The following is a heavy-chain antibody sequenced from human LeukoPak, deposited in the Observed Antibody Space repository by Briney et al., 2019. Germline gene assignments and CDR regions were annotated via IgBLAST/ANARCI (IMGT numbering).Heavy chain of an antibody. CDR1: GFILSDHY. D-gene: IGHD3-10*01. J-gene: IGHJ6*02. Sequence: GGSLRLSCAASGFILSDHYIDWVRQAPGKGLEWVSAISGSGGSTYYADSVKGRFTISRDNSKNTLYLQMNSLRAEDTAVYYCAKKHGSGTRYYYGMDVWGQGTTVTVSS. CDR3: AKKHGSGTRYYYGMDV. V-gene: IGHV3-23*01. CDR2: ISGSGGST.